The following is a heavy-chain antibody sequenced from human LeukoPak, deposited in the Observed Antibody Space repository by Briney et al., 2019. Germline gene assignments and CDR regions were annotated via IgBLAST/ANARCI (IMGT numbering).Heavy chain of an antibody. CDR2: INDSGRT. V-gene: IGHV4-34*01. CDR1: GESFRDFF. Sequence: SETLSLTCAVYGESFRDFFWTWVRQTPNKRLEWIGEINDSGRTNYNPSLKSRVTMSIDTSNNQFSLHLASATAADTAVYYCTRRGGDHDWFPRTLDYWGQGTPVLVSS. J-gene: IGHJ4*02. D-gene: IGHD3-9*01. CDR3: TRRGGDHDWFPRTLDY.